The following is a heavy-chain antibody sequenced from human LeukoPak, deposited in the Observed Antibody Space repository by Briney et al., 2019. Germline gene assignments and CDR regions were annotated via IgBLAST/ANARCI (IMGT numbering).Heavy chain of an antibody. D-gene: IGHD6-19*01. CDR1: GFNFNTYW. CDR3: ARGLAGAYRIMDV. Sequence: PGGSLGLSCAASGFNFNTYWIHWVRHGPGKGLVWVSLISADGTTTTYADSVTGRFTVSRDNTRNTLYLQMNSLRAEDAAVYYCARGLAGAYRIMDVWGQGTTVTVS. V-gene: IGHV3-74*01. CDR2: ISADGTTT. J-gene: IGHJ6*02.